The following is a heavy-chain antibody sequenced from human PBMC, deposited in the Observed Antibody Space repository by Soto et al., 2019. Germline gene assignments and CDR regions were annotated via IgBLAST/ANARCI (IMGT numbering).Heavy chain of an antibody. J-gene: IGHJ4*02. CDR3: ARGSTGYSSSWYRY. D-gene: IGHD6-13*01. CDR2: IYYSGST. CDR1: GGSISSYY. Sequence: QVQLQESGPGLVKPSETLSLTCTVSGGSISSYYWSWIRQPPGKGLEWIGYIYYSGSTNYNPSLKSRVTISVDTSKIQFALKLSSVTAAGPAVYYWARGSTGYSSSWYRYWGEGILVTVSS. V-gene: IGHV4-59*08.